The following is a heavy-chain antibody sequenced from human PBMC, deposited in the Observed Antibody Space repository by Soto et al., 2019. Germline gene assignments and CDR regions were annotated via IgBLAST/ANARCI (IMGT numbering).Heavy chain of an antibody. CDR1: GVKFENHA. D-gene: IGHD3-22*01. CDR3: ARFYYDSSGYLPSPYYYYYGMDV. J-gene: IGHJ6*02. CDR2: IKQDGSEK. Sequence: GGSLRLSCAASGVKFENHAMHWVRQAPGKGLEWVANIKQDGSEKYYVDSVKGRFTISRDNAKNSLYLQMNSLRAEDTAVYYCARFYYDSSGYLPSPYYYYYGMDVWGQGTTVTVSS. V-gene: IGHV3-7*01.